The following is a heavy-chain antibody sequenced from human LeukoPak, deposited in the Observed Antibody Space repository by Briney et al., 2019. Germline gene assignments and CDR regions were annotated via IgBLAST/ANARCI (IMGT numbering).Heavy chain of an antibody. CDR3: ARSGSRWEQAFDF. CDR1: GFTFSDYY. V-gene: IGHV3-72*01. J-gene: IGHJ4*01. Sequence: PGGSLRLSCAASGFTFSDYYMDWVRQAPGRGLEWVGRLRNRANLYTTEYAASVKGRFTVSRDDSKNSLHLQMSSLRAEDTAIYYCARSGSRWEQAFDFWGQGILVIVSS. D-gene: IGHD6-13*01. CDR2: LRNRANLYTT.